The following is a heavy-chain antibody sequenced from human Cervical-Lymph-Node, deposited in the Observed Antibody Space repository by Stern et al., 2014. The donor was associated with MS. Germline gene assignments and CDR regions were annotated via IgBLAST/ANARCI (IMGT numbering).Heavy chain of an antibody. Sequence: VQLVESGAEMKKPGASGKASCKASGYPFSNYYMYWVRQAPGQGLEWMGIINPSGGSTSYAQKFQGRVTMTRDTSTSTVYMELSSLRSEDTAVYYCAREVAGHRLGMMDVWGQGTTVTVSS. J-gene: IGHJ6*02. D-gene: IGHD6-19*01. CDR3: AREVAGHRLGMMDV. V-gene: IGHV1-46*01. CDR1: GYPFSNYY. CDR2: INPSGGST.